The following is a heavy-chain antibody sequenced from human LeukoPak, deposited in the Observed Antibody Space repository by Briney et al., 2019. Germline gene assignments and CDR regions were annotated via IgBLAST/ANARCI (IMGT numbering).Heavy chain of an antibody. D-gene: IGHD2-2*01. Sequence: SVKVSCKASVGTFSSYAISWVRQAPGQGLQWMGRIIPIFGTANCAQKFQGRVTITTDESTSTAYMELSSLRSEDTAMYYCASTGTLGYCSSTSCFDDAFDIWGQGTMVTVSS. CDR2: IIPIFGTA. CDR1: VGTFSSYA. V-gene: IGHV1-69*05. J-gene: IGHJ3*02. CDR3: ASTGTLGYCSSTSCFDDAFDI.